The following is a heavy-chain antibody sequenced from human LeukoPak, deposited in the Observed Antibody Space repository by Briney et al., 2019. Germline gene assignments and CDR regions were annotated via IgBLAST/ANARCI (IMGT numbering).Heavy chain of an antibody. D-gene: IGHD2-21*02. CDR3: ARGFWPDYCGGDCYSATYHYYVMDV. CDR2: ISYDGSNK. J-gene: IGHJ6*02. Sequence: GGSLRLSCAASGFTFSSYAIHWVRQAPGKGLEWVAVISYDGSNKYYADSVKGRFTISRDNSKNTLYLQMNSLRAEDTAVYSCARGFWPDYCGGDCYSATYHYYVMDVWGQGTTVTVSS. CDR1: GFTFSSYA. V-gene: IGHV3-30-3*01.